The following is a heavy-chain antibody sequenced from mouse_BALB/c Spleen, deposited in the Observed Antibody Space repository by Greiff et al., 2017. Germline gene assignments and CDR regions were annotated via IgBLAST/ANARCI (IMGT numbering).Heavy chain of an antibody. D-gene: IGHD2-1*01. CDR2: IDPENGDT. Sequence: EVQLQQSGAELVRSGASVKLSCTASGFNIKDYYMHWVKQRPEQGLEWIGWIDPENGDTEYAPKFQGKATMTADTSSNTAYLQLSSLTSEDTAVYYCNAGLYGNYEGYWGQGTTLTVSS. CDR3: NAGLYGNYEGY. CDR1: GFNIKDYY. V-gene: IGHV14-4*02. J-gene: IGHJ2*01.